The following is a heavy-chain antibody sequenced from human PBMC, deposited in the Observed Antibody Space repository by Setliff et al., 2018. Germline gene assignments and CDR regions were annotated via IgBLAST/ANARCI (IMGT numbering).Heavy chain of an antibody. J-gene: IGHJ4*02. CDR2: IYHAGST. D-gene: IGHD2-15*01. CDR1: GGSISSGDAS. V-gene: IGHV4-30-2*01. Sequence: SETLSLTCAVSGGSISSGDASWSWVRQPPGKGLEWIGYIYHAGSTYYNPSLESRVTISIDKPNKQFSLELRSLTAADTAVYYCARREIGGYCSSGSCYSMHYWGQGTLVTVSS. CDR3: ARREIGGYCSSGSCYSMHY.